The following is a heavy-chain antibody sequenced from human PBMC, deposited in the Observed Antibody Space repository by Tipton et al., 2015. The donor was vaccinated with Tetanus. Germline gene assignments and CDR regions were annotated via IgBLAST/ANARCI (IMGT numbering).Heavy chain of an antibody. Sequence: GSLRLSCAASGFTFSSYWMHWVRQAPGKGLVWVSRINSDGSSTNYADYVKGRFTISRDNAKNSLYLQMNSLRAEDTAVYYCARDGRYDSSFGARGLSDYWGQGTLVTVSS. J-gene: IGHJ4*02. D-gene: IGHD3-22*01. CDR3: ARDGRYDSSFGARGLSDY. CDR1: GFTFSSYW. V-gene: IGHV3-74*01. CDR2: INSDGSST.